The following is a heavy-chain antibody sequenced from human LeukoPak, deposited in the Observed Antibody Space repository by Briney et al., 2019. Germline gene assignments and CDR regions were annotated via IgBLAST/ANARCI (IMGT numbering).Heavy chain of an antibody. Sequence: GGSLRLSCAASGFTFSNYAMSWVRQAPGKGLEWVSTISGSGGNTYYADSVKGRFTVSRDNSKSTLYLQMNSLRAEDTAVYYCASKQGDYWGQGTLVTVSS. CDR2: ISGSGGNT. CDR1: GFTFSNYA. V-gene: IGHV3-23*01. CDR3: ASKQGDY. J-gene: IGHJ4*02.